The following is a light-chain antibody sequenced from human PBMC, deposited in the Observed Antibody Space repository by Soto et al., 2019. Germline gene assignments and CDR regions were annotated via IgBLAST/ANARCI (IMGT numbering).Light chain of an antibody. CDR3: QKYSSVPV. CDR1: QDIRNF. Sequence: DIQMTQSPTSLSASVGARVTITCRASQDIRNFVAWYQQKPGKAPKLLIYAASTLQSGFPSRFSGSGSGTDFTLTINSLQPEDVATYSCQKYSSVPVFGPGTKVEIK. CDR2: AAS. V-gene: IGKV1-27*01. J-gene: IGKJ3*01.